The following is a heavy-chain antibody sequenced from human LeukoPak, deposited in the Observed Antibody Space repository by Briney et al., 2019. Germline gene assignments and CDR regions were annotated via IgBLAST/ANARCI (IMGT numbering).Heavy chain of an antibody. CDR2: FDPEDGET. V-gene: IGHV1-24*01. J-gene: IGHJ4*02. D-gene: IGHD3-10*01. Sequence: ASVKVSCKVSGYTLTELSMHGVRQAPGKGLEWMGGFDPEDGETIYAQKFQGRVTMTEGTSTDTAYMELSSLRSEDTAVYYCATVYYYGSGSYYNPLDYWGQGTLVTVSS. CDR1: GYTLTELS. CDR3: ATVYYYGSGSYYNPLDY.